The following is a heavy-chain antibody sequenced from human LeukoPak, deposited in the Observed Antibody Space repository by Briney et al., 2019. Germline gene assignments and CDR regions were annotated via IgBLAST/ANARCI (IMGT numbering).Heavy chain of an antibody. CDR2: INHSGST. J-gene: IGHJ4*02. CDR3: ARGRVHFPY. V-gene: IGHV4-34*01. CDR1: GGSFSGYY. Sequence: SETLSLTCGVYGGSFSGYYWSWIRQPPGKGLEWIGEINHSGSTNYNPSLKSRVTISVDTSKNQFSLKLSSVTAADTAVYYCARGRVHFPYWGQGTLVTVSS. D-gene: IGHD3-3*02.